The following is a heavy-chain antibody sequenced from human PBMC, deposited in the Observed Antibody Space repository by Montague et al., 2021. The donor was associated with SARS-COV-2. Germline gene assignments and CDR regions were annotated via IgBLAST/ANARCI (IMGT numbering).Heavy chain of an antibody. CDR2: IYYSGST. V-gene: IGHV4-39*01. Sequence: SETLSLTCTLSGGSISSSSYYWGWIRQPPGKGPEWIGSIYYSGSTYYNPSLKSRVTISVDTSKNQFSLKLGSVTAADTAVYYCARHGKTRIAMIVVVIGYFDYWGQGTLVTVSS. CDR1: GGSISSSSYY. D-gene: IGHD3-22*01. J-gene: IGHJ4*02. CDR3: ARHGKTRIAMIVVVIGYFDY.